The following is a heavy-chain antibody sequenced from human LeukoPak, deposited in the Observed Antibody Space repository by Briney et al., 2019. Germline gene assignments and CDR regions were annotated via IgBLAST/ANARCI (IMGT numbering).Heavy chain of an antibody. Sequence: SETLSLTCTVSGGSISIYYWSWIRQPPGKGLEWIGYIYDSGSTNYNPSLKSRVTISVDTSKNQFSLKLSSVTAADTAVYYCARAVAATHWYFDLWGRGTLVTVSS. CDR2: IYDSGST. D-gene: IGHD2-15*01. J-gene: IGHJ2*01. V-gene: IGHV4-59*01. CDR3: ARAVAATHWYFDL. CDR1: GGSISIYY.